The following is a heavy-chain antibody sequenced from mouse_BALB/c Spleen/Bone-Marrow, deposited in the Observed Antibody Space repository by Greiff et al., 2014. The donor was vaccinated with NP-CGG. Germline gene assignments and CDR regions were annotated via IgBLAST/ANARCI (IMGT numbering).Heavy chain of an antibody. J-gene: IGHJ4*01. CDR2: ISDGGSYT. CDR3: ARGPHDDDMDY. D-gene: IGHD2-3*01. V-gene: IGHV5-4*02. CDR1: GFTFSDYY. Sequence: EVKVVESGGGLVKPGGSLKLSCAASGFTFSDYYMYWVRQTPEKRLEWVTTISDGGSYTYYPDSVKGRFTISRDNAKNNLYLQLSGLKSEDTAMYYCARGPHDDDMDYWGQGTSVTVSS.